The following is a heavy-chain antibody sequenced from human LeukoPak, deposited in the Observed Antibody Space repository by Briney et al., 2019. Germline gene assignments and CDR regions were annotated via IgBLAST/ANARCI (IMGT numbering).Heavy chain of an antibody. CDR3: ARDLTGSLPRTDDY. Sequence: GSLRLSCAASGFTLSSYSMNWVRQAPGKGLEWVSSISSSSSYIYYADSVKGRFTISRDNAKNSLYLQMNSLRAEDTAVYYCARDLTGSLPRTDDYWGQGTLVTVSS. D-gene: IGHD1-20*01. V-gene: IGHV3-21*01. CDR1: GFTLSSYS. J-gene: IGHJ4*02. CDR2: ISSSSSYI.